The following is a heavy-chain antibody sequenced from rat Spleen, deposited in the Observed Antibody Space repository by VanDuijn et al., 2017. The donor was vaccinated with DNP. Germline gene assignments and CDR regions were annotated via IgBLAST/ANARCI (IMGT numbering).Heavy chain of an antibody. J-gene: IGHJ2*01. D-gene: IGHD1-2*01. CDR1: GFSLTNYH. CDR2: ISTGGGTL. Sequence: VQLKESGPGLVQPSQTLSLTCTVSGFSLTNYHIHWIRQPPGKGLEWVATISTGGGTLYYRDSVKGRFTISRDDAKSTLYLQMDSLRSEDTATYYCATDQGTITAPFDSWGPGVMVTVSS. CDR3: ATDQGTITAPFDS. V-gene: IGHV5-19*01.